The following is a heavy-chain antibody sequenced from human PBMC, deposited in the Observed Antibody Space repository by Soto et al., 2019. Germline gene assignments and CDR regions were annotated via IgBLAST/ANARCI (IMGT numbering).Heavy chain of an antibody. D-gene: IGHD3-22*01. Sequence: GGSLRLSCAASGITFISYWMHWVRQVPGKGLVWVAHINSDGSTTTYADSVKGRFTISRDNSKNTLYLQMNSLRAEDTAVYYCAKTVMIVVVNDAFDIWGQGTMVTVSS. CDR3: AKTVMIVVVNDAFDI. J-gene: IGHJ3*02. V-gene: IGHV3-74*03. CDR2: INSDGSTT. CDR1: GITFISYW.